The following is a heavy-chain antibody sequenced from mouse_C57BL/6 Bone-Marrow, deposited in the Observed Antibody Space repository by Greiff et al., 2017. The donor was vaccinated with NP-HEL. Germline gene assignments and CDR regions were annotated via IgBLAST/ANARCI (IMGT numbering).Heavy chain of an antibody. D-gene: IGHD2-4*01. Sequence: DVHLVESGGGLVQPGESLKLSCESNEYEFPSHDMSWVRKTPEKRLELVAAINSDGGSTYYPDTMERRFIISRDNTKKTLYRQMSSLRSEDTALYYGARRMITTGYYFDYWGQGTTLTVSS. CDR2: INSDGGST. J-gene: IGHJ2*01. CDR3: ARRMITTGYYFDY. CDR1: EYEFPSHD. V-gene: IGHV5-2*01.